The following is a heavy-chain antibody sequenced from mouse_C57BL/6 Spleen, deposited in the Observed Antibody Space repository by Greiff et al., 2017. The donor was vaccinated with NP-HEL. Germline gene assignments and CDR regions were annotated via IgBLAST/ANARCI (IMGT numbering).Heavy chain of an antibody. Sequence: QVQLQQSGAELVRPGTSVKVSCKASGYAFTNYLIEWVKQRPGQGLEWIGVINPGSGGTNYNEKFKGKATLTADKSSSTAYMQLSSLTSEDSAVYFCARSELLRSFDYWGQGTTLTVSS. V-gene: IGHV1-54*01. D-gene: IGHD1-1*01. CDR1: GYAFTNYL. CDR3: ARSELLRSFDY. J-gene: IGHJ2*01. CDR2: INPGSGGT.